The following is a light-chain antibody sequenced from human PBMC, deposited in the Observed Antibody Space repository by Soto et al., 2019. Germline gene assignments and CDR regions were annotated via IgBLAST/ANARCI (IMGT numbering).Light chain of an antibody. CDR3: QAWATGIHI. V-gene: IGLV4-69*01. J-gene: IGLJ2*01. CDR2: VNSDGSH. Sequence: QLVLTQSPSASASLGASVKLTCTLSSRHNTNAIAWHQQQPKKGPRFLMKVNSDGSHFKGDRIPDRFSGSSSGAERYLTISSLQSEDEADYYCQAWATGIHIFGGGTKLTVL. CDR1: SRHNTNA.